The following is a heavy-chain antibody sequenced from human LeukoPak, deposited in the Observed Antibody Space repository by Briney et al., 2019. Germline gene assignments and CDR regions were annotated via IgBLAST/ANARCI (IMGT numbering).Heavy chain of an antibody. CDR2: IYYSGST. CDR1: GGSISSHY. V-gene: IGHV4-59*11. D-gene: IGHD6-13*01. CDR3: AREQQLVATNWFDP. Sequence: SETLSLTCTVSGGSISSHYWSWIRQPPGKGLEWIGYIYYSGSTNYNPSLKSRVTISVDTSKNQFSLKLSSVTAADTAVYYCAREQQLVATNWFDPWGQGTLVTVSS. J-gene: IGHJ5*02.